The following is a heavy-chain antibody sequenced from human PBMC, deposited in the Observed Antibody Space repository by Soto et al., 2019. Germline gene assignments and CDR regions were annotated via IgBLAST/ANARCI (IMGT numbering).Heavy chain of an antibody. D-gene: IGHD5-12*01. J-gene: IGHJ4*02. Sequence: SETLSLTCSVSGGSISSPNFYWSWIRQHPGKGLEWIGHIYHSGSTNYNPSLKSRVTISVDKSKNQFSLKLSSVTAADTAVYYCARDGDGYNWEFDYWGQGTLVTVSS. CDR2: IYHSGST. V-gene: IGHV4-39*07. CDR3: ARDGDGYNWEFDY. CDR1: GGSISSPNFY.